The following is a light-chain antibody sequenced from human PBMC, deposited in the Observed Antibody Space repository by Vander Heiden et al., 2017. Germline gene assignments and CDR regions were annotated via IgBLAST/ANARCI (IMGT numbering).Light chain of an antibody. CDR1: QSPVDSDGNTH. V-gene: IGKV2-30*01. Sequence: DVVMTQSPLSLPVTLGQSASISCRSSQSPVDSDGNTHLSWFQQRPGQSPRRLIYKVSNRDSGVPDRFSGSGSGTDFTLKISRVEAEDVGVYYCMQGSHWPRTFGHGTKVEIK. CDR2: KVS. J-gene: IGKJ1*01. CDR3: MQGSHWPRT.